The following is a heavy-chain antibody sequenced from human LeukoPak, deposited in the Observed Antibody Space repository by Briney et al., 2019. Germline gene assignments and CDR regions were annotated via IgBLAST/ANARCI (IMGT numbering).Heavy chain of an antibody. V-gene: IGHV3-74*01. CDR3: ARGGSSSWVDY. Sequence: TGGSLRLSCAASVFIFSSYWMHWVRQAPGKGLVWVSRIRSDGSSTNYADSVTGRFTISRDNAKNTLCLQMNSLRADDTAVYYCARGGSSSWVDYWGQGTLVTVSS. J-gene: IGHJ4*02. D-gene: IGHD6-13*01. CDR2: IRSDGSST. CDR1: VFIFSSYW.